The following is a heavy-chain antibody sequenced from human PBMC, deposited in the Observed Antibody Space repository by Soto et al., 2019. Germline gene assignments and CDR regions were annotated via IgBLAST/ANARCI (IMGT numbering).Heavy chain of an antibody. D-gene: IGHD3-10*01. J-gene: IGHJ4*02. Sequence: PGGSLRLSCAASGFTFSSYAMHWVRQAPGKGLEWVAVISYDGSNKYYADSVKGRFTISRDNSKNTLYLQMNSLRAEDTAVYYCASSDPGSFHYWGQGTLVTVSS. CDR3: ASSDPGSFHY. CDR2: ISYDGSNK. V-gene: IGHV3-30-3*01. CDR1: GFTFSSYA.